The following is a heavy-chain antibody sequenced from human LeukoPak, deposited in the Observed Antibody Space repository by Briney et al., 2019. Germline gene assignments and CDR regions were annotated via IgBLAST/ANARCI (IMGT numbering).Heavy chain of an antibody. J-gene: IGHJ4*02. CDR2: ILYDGNNK. Sequence: GRSLRLSCAASGFTFSRYAMHWVRQSPGKGLECVAVILYDGNNKYYAGSVKGRFTISRDNSKNTVYLQMNSLRTEDTAVYFCARGGLHYYDSSGFDYWGQGTLVTVSS. CDR1: GFTFSRYA. D-gene: IGHD3-22*01. CDR3: ARGGLHYYDSSGFDY. V-gene: IGHV3-30-3*01.